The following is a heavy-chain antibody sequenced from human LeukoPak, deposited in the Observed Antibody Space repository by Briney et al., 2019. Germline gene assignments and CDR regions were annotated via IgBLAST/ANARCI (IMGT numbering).Heavy chain of an antibody. CDR1: GFTFSSYS. J-gene: IGHJ6*02. Sequence: GGSLRLSCAASGFTFSSYSMNWVRQAPGKGLEWVSSISSSSSYIYYADSVKGRFTISRDNAKNSLYLQMNSLRAEDTAVYYCARVGRYCSSTSCPDHYYYYCGMDVWGQGTTVTVSS. CDR3: ARVGRYCSSTSCPDHYYYYCGMDV. V-gene: IGHV3-21*01. D-gene: IGHD2-2*01. CDR2: ISSSSSYI.